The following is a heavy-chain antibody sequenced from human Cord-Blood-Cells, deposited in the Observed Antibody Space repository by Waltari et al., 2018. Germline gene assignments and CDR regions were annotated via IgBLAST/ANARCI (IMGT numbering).Heavy chain of an antibody. CDR3: ARVSVGGYGDFDY. J-gene: IGHJ4*02. CDR2: ISAYNGNR. D-gene: IGHD1-26*01. V-gene: IGHV1-18*01. Sequence: QVQLVQSGAEVKKPGASVKVSCKPSGYTFTSYGNSRVRQAPGQGLEWMGWISAYNGNRNYAQELQGRGTMTTDTSTSTAYMELRSLGSDDAAVYYCARVSVGGYGDFDYWGQGTLVTVSS. CDR1: GYTFTSYG.